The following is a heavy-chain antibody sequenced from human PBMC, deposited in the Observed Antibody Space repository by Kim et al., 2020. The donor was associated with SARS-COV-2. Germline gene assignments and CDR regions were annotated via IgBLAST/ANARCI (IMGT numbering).Heavy chain of an antibody. Sequence: GGSLRLSCVASGFTFSSYAMHWVRQAPGKGLEWVALISIDGSKTYYADAVKGRFTISRDNSKNTLYLQMSSLRAEDTAVYYCANLKTLGSWGQGTLVTVSS. D-gene: IGHD3-9*01. CDR2: ISIDGSKT. V-gene: IGHV3-30*18. J-gene: IGHJ4*02. CDR3: ANLKTLGS. CDR1: GFTFSSYA.